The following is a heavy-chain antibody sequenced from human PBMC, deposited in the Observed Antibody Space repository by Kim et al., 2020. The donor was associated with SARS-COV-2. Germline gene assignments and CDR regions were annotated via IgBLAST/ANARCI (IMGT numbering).Heavy chain of an antibody. J-gene: IGHJ1*01. CDR1: GFTFRTYI. CDR3: VKWGDWPSRYFQY. V-gene: IGHV3-23*01. Sequence: GGSLRLSCAASGFTFRTYIMSWVRQAPGKGSEWVSSIDDYNDTYYADSVKGRFTISRDNSKNTLYLQMNSLRADDTAVYYCVKWGDWPSRYFQYWGQGTLVTVSS. D-gene: IGHD2-21*01. CDR2: IDDYNDT.